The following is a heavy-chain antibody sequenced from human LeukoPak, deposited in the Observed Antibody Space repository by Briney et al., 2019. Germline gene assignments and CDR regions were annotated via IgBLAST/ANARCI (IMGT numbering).Heavy chain of an antibody. CDR1: GGSISNYY. CDR3: AINSLGDSRGYDF. Sequence: PSETLSLTCSVSGGSISNYYWSWIRQSAGKGLEWIGRIYTRGSTNYNPSLKSRVTISADTSKKQFSLKLSSVTAADTAVYYCAINSLGDSRGYDFWGQGTVVTVSS. J-gene: IGHJ4*02. V-gene: IGHV4-4*07. CDR2: IYTRGST. D-gene: IGHD3-22*01.